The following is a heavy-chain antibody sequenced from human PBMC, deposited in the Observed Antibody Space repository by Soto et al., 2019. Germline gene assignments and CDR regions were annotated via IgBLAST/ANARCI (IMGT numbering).Heavy chain of an antibody. J-gene: IGHJ4*02. CDR3: AKSSTIFGVVTEPYYFDY. D-gene: IGHD3-3*01. Sequence: GGSLRLSCAASGCPFSSYAMSWVRQAPGRGLEWVSAISGSGGSTYYADSVKGRFTISRDNSKNTLYLQMNSLRAEDTAVYYCAKSSTIFGVVTEPYYFDYWGQGTLVTVS. CDR2: ISGSGGST. V-gene: IGHV3-23*01. CDR1: GCPFSSYA.